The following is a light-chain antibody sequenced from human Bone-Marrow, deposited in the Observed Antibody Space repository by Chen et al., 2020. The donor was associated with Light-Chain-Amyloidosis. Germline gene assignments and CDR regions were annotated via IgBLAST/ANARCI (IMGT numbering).Light chain of an antibody. CDR1: SSDVGGDNH. CDR3: SSYTITNTLV. V-gene: IGLV2-14*01. J-gene: IGLJ1*01. CDR2: EVT. Sequence: QSALTQPASVSGSPGQSITISSTGTSSDVGGDNHVSWYQQHPDKAPKLMIYEVTNRPSWVPDRFSGSKSDNTASLTISGLQTEDGADYFCSSYTITNTLVFGSGTRVTVL.